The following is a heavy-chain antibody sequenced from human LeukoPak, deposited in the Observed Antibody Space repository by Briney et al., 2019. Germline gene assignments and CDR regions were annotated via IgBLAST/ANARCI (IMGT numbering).Heavy chain of an antibody. CDR2: IIPIFGTA. CDR1: GGTSSSYA. J-gene: IGHJ6*03. V-gene: IGHV1-69*13. Sequence: GASVKVSCKASGGTSSSYAISWVRQAPGQGLEWMGGIIPIFGTANYAQKFQGRVTITADESTSTAYMELSSLRSEDTAVYYCAGGSYYYYYYMDVWGKGTTVTISS. CDR3: AGGSYYYYYYMDV. D-gene: IGHD1-26*01.